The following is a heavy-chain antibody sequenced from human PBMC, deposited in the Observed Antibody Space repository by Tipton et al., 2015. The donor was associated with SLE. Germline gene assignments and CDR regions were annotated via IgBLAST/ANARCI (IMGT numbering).Heavy chain of an antibody. Sequence: SLRLSCVVSGFTFSSYWMSWVRQAPGKGLEWVANIKQDGSEKYYVDSVKGRFTISRDNAKNSVYLQMNSLRAEDTAIYYCARVAPGAFDIWGQGTMVTVSS. J-gene: IGHJ3*02. V-gene: IGHV3-7*01. CDR3: ARVAPGAFDI. D-gene: IGHD2-15*01. CDR1: GFTFSSYW. CDR2: IKQDGSEK.